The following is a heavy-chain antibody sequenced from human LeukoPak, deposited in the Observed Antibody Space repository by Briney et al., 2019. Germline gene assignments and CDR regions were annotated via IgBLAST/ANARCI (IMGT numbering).Heavy chain of an antibody. V-gene: IGHV3-48*04. CDR3: ARDSGAVTTHYYYGMDV. Sequence: GGSLRLSCAASGFTFSSYSMNWVRQAPGKGLEWVSYISSSSGTIYYADSVKGRFTISRDNAKNSLYLQMNSLRAEDTAVYYCARDSGAVTTHYYYGMDVWGQGTTVTVSS. J-gene: IGHJ6*02. CDR1: GFTFSSYS. D-gene: IGHD4-17*01. CDR2: ISSSSGTI.